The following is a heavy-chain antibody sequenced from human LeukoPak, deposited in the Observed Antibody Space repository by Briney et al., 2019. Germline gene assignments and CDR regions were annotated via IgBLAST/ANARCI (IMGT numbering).Heavy chain of an antibody. CDR2: ITGGGSR. CDR3: AKDKGYFDY. Sequence: PGGSLRLSCAASGFTFNKYAMNWDRQAPGKGLEWVSGITGGGSRYYADSVKGRFTISRDNSKNTLYLQMNSLRAEDTAVYYCAKDKGYFDYWGQGTLVTVSS. CDR1: GFTFNKYA. J-gene: IGHJ4*02. V-gene: IGHV3-23*01.